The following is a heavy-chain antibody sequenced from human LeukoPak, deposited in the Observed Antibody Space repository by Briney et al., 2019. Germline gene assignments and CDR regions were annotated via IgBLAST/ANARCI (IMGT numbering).Heavy chain of an antibody. J-gene: IGHJ3*02. CDR1: GGPIRDNNDF. V-gene: IGHV4-39*01. CDR3: ARRPEYTRSSRWAFDI. CDR2: IYHTGNT. Sequence: SETLSLTCTVSGGPIRDNNDFWGWIRQPPGKGLEWIASIYHTGNTLFNPSLKSRVAIPLDTSKNQFSLKLNSVTASDTAVYYCARRPEYTRSSRWAFDIWGQGTLVTVSS. D-gene: IGHD6-6*01.